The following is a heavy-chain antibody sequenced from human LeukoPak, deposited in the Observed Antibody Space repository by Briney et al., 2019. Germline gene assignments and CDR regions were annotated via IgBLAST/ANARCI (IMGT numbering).Heavy chain of an antibody. J-gene: IGHJ6*02. D-gene: IGHD5-12*01. CDR1: GFTFSSYA. Sequence: GGSLRLSCAASGFTFSSYAMSWVRQAPGKGLEWVSAISGSGGSTYYADSVRGRFTISRDNSKNTLYLQMNSLRAEDTAVYYCAKISGYDYQSDYGMDVWGQGTTVTVSS. V-gene: IGHV3-23*01. CDR2: ISGSGGST. CDR3: AKISGYDYQSDYGMDV.